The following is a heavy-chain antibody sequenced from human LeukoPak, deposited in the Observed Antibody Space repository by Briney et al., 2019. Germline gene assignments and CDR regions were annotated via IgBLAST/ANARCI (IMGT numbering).Heavy chain of an antibody. D-gene: IGHD5-12*01. Sequence: GASVKVSCKASGYTFTGYYMHWVRQAPGQGLEWMGWINPNSGGTIYAQKFQGRVTMTRDTSISTAYMELSRLRSDDTAVYYCARARYAHKINMDVWGQGTTVTVSS. V-gene: IGHV1-2*02. CDR2: INPNSGGT. CDR3: ARARYAHKINMDV. CDR1: GYTFTGYY. J-gene: IGHJ6*02.